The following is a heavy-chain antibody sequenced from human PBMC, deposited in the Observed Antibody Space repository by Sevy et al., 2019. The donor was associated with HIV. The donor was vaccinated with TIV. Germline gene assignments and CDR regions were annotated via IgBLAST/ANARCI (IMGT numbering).Heavy chain of an antibody. D-gene: IGHD2-15*01. CDR2: ISPHNGDT. CDR1: GYTFSTYR. V-gene: IGHV1-18*01. Sequence: ASVKVSCKVSGYTFSTYRITWVRQAPGQGLECMGWISPHNGDTNYAQKVQGRVTMITDTSTGTAYMELRSLRSDDTAVYYCARAYCSGGRCYSLAYWGQGTLVTVSS. J-gene: IGHJ4*02. CDR3: ARAYCSGGRCYSLAY.